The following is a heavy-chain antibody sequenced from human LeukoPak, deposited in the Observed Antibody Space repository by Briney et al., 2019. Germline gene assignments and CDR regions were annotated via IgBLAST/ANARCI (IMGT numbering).Heavy chain of an antibody. V-gene: IGHV4-59*01. J-gene: IGHJ3*02. CDR2: NYYSGST. D-gene: IGHD2-21*02. Sequence: SETLSLTCTVSGGSISSYYWSWIRQPPGKGLEWIGYNYYSGSTNYNPSLKSRVTISVDTSKNQFSLKLSSVTAADTAVYYCAGAYCGGDCYSGRTFDIWGQGTMVTVSS. CDR3: AGAYCGGDCYSGRTFDI. CDR1: GGSISSYY.